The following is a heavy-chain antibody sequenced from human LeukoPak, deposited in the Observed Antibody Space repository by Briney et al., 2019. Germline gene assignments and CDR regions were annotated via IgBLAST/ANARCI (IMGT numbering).Heavy chain of an antibody. CDR2: INSDGKIR. CDR1: GFTLTTYW. J-gene: IGHJ3*02. V-gene: IGHV3-74*01. Sequence: PGGSLRLSCAASGFTLTTYWMHWVRQAPGKGLVWVSRINSDGKIRTYADSVKGRLTISGDYAKNTLYLQMNSLRAEDTAVYYRVRDAGHDAFDIWGQGTTVTVSS. CDR3: VRDAGHDAFDI.